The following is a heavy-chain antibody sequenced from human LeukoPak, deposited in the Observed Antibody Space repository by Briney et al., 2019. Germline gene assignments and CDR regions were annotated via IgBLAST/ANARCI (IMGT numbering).Heavy chain of an antibody. J-gene: IGHJ5*02. CDR1: GFTFRDYA. Sequence: GGSLRLSCAASGFTFRDYAMSWVRQAPGKGLEWVSNILNSGDTTQYADSVKGRFTISRDNAKNSLYLQMNSLRAEDTAVYYCARATASNWFDPWGQGTLVTVSS. CDR2: ILNSGDTT. V-gene: IGHV3-11*04. D-gene: IGHD2-21*01. CDR3: ARATASNWFDP.